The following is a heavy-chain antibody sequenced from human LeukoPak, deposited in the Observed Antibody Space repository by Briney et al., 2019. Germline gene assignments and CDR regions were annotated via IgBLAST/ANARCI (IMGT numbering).Heavy chain of an antibody. CDR3: ARVGYYASGPFSYFDY. D-gene: IGHD3-10*01. V-gene: IGHV3-30-3*01. CDR1: GFTFSGYA. J-gene: IGHJ4*02. CDR2: ISYDGSNE. Sequence: GGSLRLSCAASGFTFSGYAMHWVRQAPGKGLEWVAVISYDGSNEYYADSVKGRFTISRDNSMNTLYLQMNSLSVEDTAVYYCARVGYYASGPFSYFDYWGQGTLVTVSS.